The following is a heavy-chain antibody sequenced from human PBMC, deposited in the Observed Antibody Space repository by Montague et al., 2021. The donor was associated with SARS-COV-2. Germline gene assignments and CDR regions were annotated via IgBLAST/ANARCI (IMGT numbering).Heavy chain of an antibody. D-gene: IGHD6-13*01. J-gene: IGHJ5*01. CDR1: GFTFSNYW. Sequence: SLSLSFAAPGFTFSNYWMSWVRQAPGKGPEWVANIHQDGNWIYYMDSVRGRFTISRDNARNSLYLQMSSLRDDDTAIYYCARDPGIPSAGTVGHFDSGGQGILGTGSS. V-gene: IGHV3-7*01. CDR2: IHQDGNWI. CDR3: ARDPGIPSAGTVGHFDS.